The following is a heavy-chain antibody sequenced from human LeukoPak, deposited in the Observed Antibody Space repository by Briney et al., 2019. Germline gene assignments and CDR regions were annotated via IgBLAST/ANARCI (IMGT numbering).Heavy chain of an antibody. J-gene: IGHJ4*02. V-gene: IGHV1-69*04. D-gene: IGHD5-24*01. CDR3: ARAPPRGDGYNLY. CDR2: IIPIFGIA. CDR1: GGTFSSYA. Sequence: SSVKVSCKASGGTFSSYAISWVRQAPGQGLEWMGRIIPIFGIANYAQKFQGGVTITADKSTSTAYMELSSLRSEDTAVYYCARAPPRGDGYNLYWGQGTLVTVSS.